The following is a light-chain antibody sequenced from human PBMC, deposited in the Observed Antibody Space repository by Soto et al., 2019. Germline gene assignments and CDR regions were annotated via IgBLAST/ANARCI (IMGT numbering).Light chain of an antibody. J-gene: IGKJ1*01. V-gene: IGKV1-39*01. CDR2: GAS. CDR1: QSISIY. Sequence: DIQMTQSPSSLSAPVGDRVTITCRASQSISIYLNWYQLKPGKAPQLLIYGASSLQSGVPSRFSGSGSGTDFTLAINNLQPEDSATYFCQQTYSTPRTFGQGTKVDIK. CDR3: QQTYSTPRT.